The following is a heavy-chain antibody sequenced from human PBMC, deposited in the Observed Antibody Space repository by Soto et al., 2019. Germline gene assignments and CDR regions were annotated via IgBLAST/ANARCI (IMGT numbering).Heavy chain of an antibody. Sequence: QVQLQEESGLRLVKPSETLSLTCTVSGGSITSTNYCWGWIRQPPGKGLEWIASVCHSGSTYYNPSLKSRVTISMNTSKNQFSLSLHSATAADTAVYYCASTICPPSNWFDSWGQGTPVTVSS. CDR2: VCHSGST. D-gene: IGHD3-9*01. CDR1: GGSITSTNYC. J-gene: IGHJ5*01. V-gene: IGHV4-39*01. CDR3: ASTICPPSNWFDS.